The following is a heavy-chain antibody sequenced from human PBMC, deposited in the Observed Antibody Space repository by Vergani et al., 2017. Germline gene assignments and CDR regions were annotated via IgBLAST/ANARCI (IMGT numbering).Heavy chain of an antibody. Sequence: EVQLVQSGAEVKKPGESLRISCKGSGYSFTSYWISWVRQMPGKGLEWMGRIDPSDSYTNYSPSFQGHVTISADKSISTAYLQWSSLKASDTAMYYCARQSEYSSSSGPRMDVWGKGTTVTVSS. CDR1: GYSFTSYW. CDR3: ARQSEYSSSSGPRMDV. D-gene: IGHD6-6*01. V-gene: IGHV5-10-1*03. CDR2: IDPSDSYT. J-gene: IGHJ6*04.